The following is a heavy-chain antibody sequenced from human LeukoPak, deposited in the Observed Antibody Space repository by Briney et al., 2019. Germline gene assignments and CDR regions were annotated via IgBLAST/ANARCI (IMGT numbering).Heavy chain of an antibody. Sequence: PGRSLRLSCAASGFTFSSYAMHWVRQAPGKGLEWVAVISYDGSNKYYADSVKGRFTISRDNSKNTLYLQMNSLRAEDTAVYYCAKVPAGSGYYLVAYWGQGTLVTVSS. CDR1: GFTFSSYA. CDR2: ISYDGSNK. CDR3: AKVPAGSGYYLVAY. J-gene: IGHJ4*02. D-gene: IGHD3-3*01. V-gene: IGHV3-30-3*01.